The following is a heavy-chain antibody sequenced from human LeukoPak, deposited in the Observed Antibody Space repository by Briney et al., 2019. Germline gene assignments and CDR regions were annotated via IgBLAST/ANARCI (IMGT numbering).Heavy chain of an antibody. Sequence: KVSCKTSGYTFTCYYMHWLRQTPGHALKWMGWINPNSGGTNYAQKFQGRVTMTRDTSISTAYMELCRLRSDDTAVYYCARSYGSGGDGGFEYCGQGTLVTVSS. V-gene: IGHV1-2*02. CDR1: GYTFTCYY. D-gene: IGHD3-10*01. CDR3: ARSYGSGGDGGFEY. CDR2: INPNSGGT. J-gene: IGHJ4*02.